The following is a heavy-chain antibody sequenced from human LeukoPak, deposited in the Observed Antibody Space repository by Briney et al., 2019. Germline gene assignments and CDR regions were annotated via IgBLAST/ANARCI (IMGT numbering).Heavy chain of an antibody. J-gene: IGHJ4*02. D-gene: IGHD2-15*01. CDR3: AHRPELLYCSGGSCTTYFDC. CDR2: IYWDDDK. Sequence: SGPTLVNPTQTLTLTCTFSGFSLSTSGVGVGWIRQPPGKALEWRALIYWDDDKRYSPSLKSRLTITKDTSKNQVVLTMTNMDPVDTATYYCAHRPELLYCSGGSCTTYFDCWGQGTLVTVSS. CDR1: GFSLSTSGVG. V-gene: IGHV2-5*02.